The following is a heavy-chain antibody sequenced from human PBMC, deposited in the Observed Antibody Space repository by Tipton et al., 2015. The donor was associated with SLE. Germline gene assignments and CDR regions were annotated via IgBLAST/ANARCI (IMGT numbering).Heavy chain of an antibody. Sequence: TLSLTCGVSGYSISSGYYWGWIRQSPGKGLEWIGSIYYSGSTYYNPSLKSRVTISVDTSKNQFSLKLSSVTAADTAVYYCASGGILWYFDLWGRGTLVTVSS. CDR3: ASGGILWYFDL. D-gene: IGHD3-16*01. J-gene: IGHJ2*01. CDR2: IYYSGST. V-gene: IGHV4-38-2*01. CDR1: GYSISSGYY.